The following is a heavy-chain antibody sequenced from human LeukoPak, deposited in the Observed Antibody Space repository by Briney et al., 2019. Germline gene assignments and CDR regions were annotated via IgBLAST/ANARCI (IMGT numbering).Heavy chain of an antibody. Sequence: ASVKVSCKASGYTFTSYGISWVRQAPGQGLEWMGWISAYNGNTNYAQKLQGRVTMTTDTSTSTAYMELRSLRSGDTAVYYCARDLFGYCSSTSCSSFDYWGQGTLVTVSS. V-gene: IGHV1-18*01. J-gene: IGHJ4*02. CDR2: ISAYNGNT. CDR3: ARDLFGYCSSTSCSSFDY. D-gene: IGHD2-2*03. CDR1: GYTFTSYG.